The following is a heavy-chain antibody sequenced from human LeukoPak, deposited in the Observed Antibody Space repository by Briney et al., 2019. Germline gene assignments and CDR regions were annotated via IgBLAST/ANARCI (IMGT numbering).Heavy chain of an antibody. CDR3: ARGGGYCRGGSCYQPLAL. CDR1: TFTFEDYG. D-gene: IGHD2-15*01. V-gene: IGHV3-20*01. Sequence: GGSLRLSCATSTFTFEDYGMSWVRHGPGKGLEWVSGINWNGGSTDYADSVKGRFTISRDNAKKFLYLQMNSLRAEDTALYHCARGGGYCRGGSCYQPLALWGRGTLVTVSS. J-gene: IGHJ2*01. CDR2: INWNGGST.